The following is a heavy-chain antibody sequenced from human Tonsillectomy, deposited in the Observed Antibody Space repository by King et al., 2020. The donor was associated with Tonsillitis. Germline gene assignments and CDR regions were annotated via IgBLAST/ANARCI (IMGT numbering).Heavy chain of an antibody. V-gene: IGHV3-33*01. CDR1: GFTFSSYG. J-gene: IGHJ6*02. Sequence: VQLVESGGGVVQPGRSLRLSCAASGFTFSSYGMHWVRQAPGKGLEWVAVIWYDGSNKYYGDSVKGRFTISRDNSKNTLYLQMNSLRAEDTAVYYCAREGYGSGSYYDYYYYAMDVWGQGTTVTVSS. D-gene: IGHD3-10*01. CDR2: IWYDGSNK. CDR3: AREGYGSGSYYDYYYYAMDV.